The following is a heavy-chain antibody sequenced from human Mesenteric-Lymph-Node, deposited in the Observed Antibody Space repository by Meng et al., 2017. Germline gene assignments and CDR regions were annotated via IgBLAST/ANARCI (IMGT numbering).Heavy chain of an antibody. CDR3: ARDRALLWDLEYAFDI. V-gene: IGHV3-21*01. Sequence: GESLKISCAASGFTFSSYSMNWVRQAPGKGLEWVSSISSSSSYIYYADSVKGRFTISRDNAKNSLYLQMNSLRAEDTAVYYCARDRALLWDLEYAFDIWGQGTMVTVSS. J-gene: IGHJ3*02. CDR1: GFTFSSYS. D-gene: IGHD3-10*01. CDR2: ISSSSSYI.